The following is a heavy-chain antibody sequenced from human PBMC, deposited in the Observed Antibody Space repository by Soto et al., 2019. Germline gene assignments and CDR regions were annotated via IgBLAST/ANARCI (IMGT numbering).Heavy chain of an antibody. J-gene: IGHJ3*02. D-gene: IGHD3-3*01. Sequence: GGSLRLSCAASGFTLSSYSMNWVRQAPGKGLEWVSYISSSSSTIYYADSVKGRFTISRDNAKNSLYLQMNSLRAEDTAVYYCARKSITIFGVVNDAFDIWGQGTMVTVSS. CDR3: ARKSITIFGVVNDAFDI. V-gene: IGHV3-48*01. CDR1: GFTLSSYS. CDR2: ISSSSSTI.